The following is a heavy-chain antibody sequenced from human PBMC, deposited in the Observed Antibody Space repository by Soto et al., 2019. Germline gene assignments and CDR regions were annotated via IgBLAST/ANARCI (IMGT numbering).Heavy chain of an antibody. D-gene: IGHD3-9*01. Sequence: SETLSLTCTVSGGSISSYYWSWIRQPPGKGLEWIGYIYYSGSTNYNPSLKSRVTISVDTSKNQFSLKLSSVTAADTAVYYCARTYYDILTGYQPLDYWGQGTLVT. J-gene: IGHJ4*02. CDR2: IYYSGST. CDR3: ARTYYDILTGYQPLDY. CDR1: GGSISSYY. V-gene: IGHV4-59*01.